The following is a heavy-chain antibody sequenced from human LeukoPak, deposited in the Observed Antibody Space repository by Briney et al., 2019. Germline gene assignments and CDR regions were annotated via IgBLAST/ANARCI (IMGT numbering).Heavy chain of an antibody. Sequence: GGSLRLSCAASGFTFDDYAMHWVRQAPGKGLEWVSGISWNSGSIGYADSVKGRFTISRDNAKNSLFLQMNSLRAEDTAVYYCARGPAAGNLLGYWGQGTLVTVSS. J-gene: IGHJ4*02. CDR1: GFTFDDYA. CDR3: ARGPAAGNLLGY. CDR2: ISWNSGSI. D-gene: IGHD6-19*01. V-gene: IGHV3-9*01.